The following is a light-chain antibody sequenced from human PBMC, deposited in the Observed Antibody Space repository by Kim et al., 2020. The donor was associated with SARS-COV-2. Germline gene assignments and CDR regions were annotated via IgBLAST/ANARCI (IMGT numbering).Light chain of an antibody. CDR3: NSRDSSGNHVV. Sequence: ALGQTGRITCQGDSLRSYYASWYQQKPGQAPVLVIYGKNNRPSGIPDRFSGSSSGNTASLTITGAQAEDEADYYRNSRDSSGNHVVFGGGTQLTVL. V-gene: IGLV3-19*01. CDR1: SLRSYY. CDR2: GKN. J-gene: IGLJ2*01.